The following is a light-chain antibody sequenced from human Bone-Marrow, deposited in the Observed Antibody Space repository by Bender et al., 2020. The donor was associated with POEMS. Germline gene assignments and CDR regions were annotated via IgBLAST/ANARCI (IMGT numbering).Light chain of an antibody. V-gene: IGLV1-40*01. J-gene: IGLJ3*02. Sequence: QSVLTQPPSVSAASGQKVTISCTGSSSNTGSGYDINWYQHLPGTAPKLLIYGYNNRPSGVPDRFSGSKSGTSASLAITGLQAEDEGDYYCQSYDNSLGGWVFGGGTKLTVL. CDR1: SSNTGSGYD. CDR2: GYN. CDR3: QSYDNSLGGWV.